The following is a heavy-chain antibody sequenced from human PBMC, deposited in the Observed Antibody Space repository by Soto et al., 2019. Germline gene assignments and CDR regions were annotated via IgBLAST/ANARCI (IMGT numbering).Heavy chain of an antibody. CDR3: AGGRDYSKGGDH. CDR2: ITVGDVT. D-gene: IGHD4-4*01. Sequence: EVQLVDSGGGLVQPGGSLRLSCPASGFSVSNYHMNWVRQAPGKGPEWVSIITVGDVTYYADSVKGRFTISRDISRNTVYLQMNSLRGDDTAVYYCAGGRDYSKGGDHWGQGTLVIVSS. J-gene: IGHJ4*02. CDR1: GFSVSNYH. V-gene: IGHV3-66*01.